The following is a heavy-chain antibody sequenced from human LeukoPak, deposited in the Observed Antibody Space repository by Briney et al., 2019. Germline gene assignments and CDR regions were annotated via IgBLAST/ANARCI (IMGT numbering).Heavy chain of an antibody. CDR2: IIPILGTA. CDR1: GYTFTGYY. D-gene: IGHD2-2*01. CDR3: ARGLYCSSSTSCYDYGMDV. Sequence: SVKVSCKASGYTFTGYYIHWVRQAPGQGLEWMGGIIPILGTAKYAQKLQDRVTITADESTNTGYMELSSLRSEDTAVYYCARGLYCSSSTSCYDYGMDVWGQGTTVTVSS. J-gene: IGHJ6*02. V-gene: IGHV1-69*13.